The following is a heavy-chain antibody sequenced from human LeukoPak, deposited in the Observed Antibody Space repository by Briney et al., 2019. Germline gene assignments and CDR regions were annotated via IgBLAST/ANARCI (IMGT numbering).Heavy chain of an antibody. J-gene: IGHJ4*02. Sequence: PGGSLRLSCAASGFTFSSYEMHWVRQAPGKGLEYVSGISSNGGNTYYGNSVKGRFTISRDNSKNTLYLQMGSLRAEDMAVYYCARVTYNSGWYDYWGQGTLVTVSS. CDR1: GFTFSSYE. CDR2: ISSNGGNT. CDR3: ARVTYNSGWYDY. V-gene: IGHV3-64*01. D-gene: IGHD6-19*01.